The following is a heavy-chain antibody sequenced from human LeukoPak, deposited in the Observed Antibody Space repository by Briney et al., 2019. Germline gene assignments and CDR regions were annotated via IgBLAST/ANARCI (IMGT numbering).Heavy chain of an antibody. J-gene: IGHJ4*02. CDR2: NSAYNGNT. CDR3: ARDLRYYDFWSDVTHFDY. V-gene: IGHV1-18*01. Sequence: GASVKVSCKASGYTFTSYGISWVRQAPGQGLEWMGWNSAYNGNTNYAQKLQGRVTMTTDTSTSTAYMELRSLRSDDTAVYYCARDLRYYDFWSDVTHFDYWGQGTLVTVSS. CDR1: GYTFTSYG. D-gene: IGHD3-3*01.